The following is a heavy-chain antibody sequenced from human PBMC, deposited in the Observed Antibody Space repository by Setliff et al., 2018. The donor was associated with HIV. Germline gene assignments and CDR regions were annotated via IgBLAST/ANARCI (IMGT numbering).Heavy chain of an antibody. CDR1: AYSFTSNW. Sequence: GESLKTSRKGSAYSFTSNWISWVRQMPGKGLEWLGRIDPSDSYTNYSPSFQGHVTISADKSISTAYLQWSSLKASDTAMYYCARQPFTMVRGVIYYYGMDVWGQGTTVTVSS. CDR3: ARQPFTMVRGVIYYYGMDV. J-gene: IGHJ6*02. CDR2: IDPSDSYT. V-gene: IGHV5-10-1*01. D-gene: IGHD3-10*01.